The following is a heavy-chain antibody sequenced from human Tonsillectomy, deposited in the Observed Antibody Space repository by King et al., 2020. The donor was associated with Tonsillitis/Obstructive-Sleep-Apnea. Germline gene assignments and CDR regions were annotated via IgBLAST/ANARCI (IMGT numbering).Heavy chain of an antibody. Sequence: QLMQSGAEVKKPGESLKISCKGSGYSFTSYWIGWVRQMPGKGLEWMGIIYPGDSDTRYSPSFQGQVTISADKSISTAYLQWSSLTASDTAMYYCARGYYYDSSDYFAPLDYWGQGTLVTVSS. CDR1: GYSFTSYW. J-gene: IGHJ4*02. D-gene: IGHD3-22*01. CDR3: ARGYYYDSSDYFAPLDY. CDR2: IYPGDSDT. V-gene: IGHV5-51*01.